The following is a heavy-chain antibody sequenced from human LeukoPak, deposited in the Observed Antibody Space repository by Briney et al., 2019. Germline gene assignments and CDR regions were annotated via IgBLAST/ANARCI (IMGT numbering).Heavy chain of an antibody. CDR3: ASANGSSSYYYYYYMDV. CDR1: GGTFSSYA. V-gene: IGHV1-69*06. J-gene: IGHJ6*03. CDR2: IIPIFGTA. D-gene: IGHD6-6*01. Sequence: SVKVSCTASGGTFSSYAISWVRQAPGQGLEWMGRIIPIFGTANYAQKFQGRVTITADKSTSTAYMELSSLRSEDTAVYYCASANGSSSYYYYYYMDVWGKGTTVTVSS.